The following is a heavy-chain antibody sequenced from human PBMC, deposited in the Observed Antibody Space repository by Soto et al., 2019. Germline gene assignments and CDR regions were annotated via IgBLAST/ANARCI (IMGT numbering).Heavy chain of an antibody. CDR3: AREPQRIGYCSSTSCSGYYYYGMDV. CDR1: GGTFSSYT. V-gene: IGHV1-69*04. D-gene: IGHD2-2*01. Sequence: GASVKVSCKASGGTFSSYTISWARQAPGQGLEWMGRIIPILGIANYAQKFQGRVTITADKSTSTAYMELSSLRSEDTAVYYCAREPQRIGYCSSTSCSGYYYYGMDVWGQGTTVTVSS. J-gene: IGHJ6*02. CDR2: IIPILGIA.